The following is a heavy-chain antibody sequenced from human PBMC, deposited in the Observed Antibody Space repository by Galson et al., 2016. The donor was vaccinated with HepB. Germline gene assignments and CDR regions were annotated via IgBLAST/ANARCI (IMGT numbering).Heavy chain of an antibody. Sequence: SVKVSCKASGCTFTNYGISWVRQAPGQGLEWMGWISAYNGNTNYAQKFQGRVTMTTDTSTTTAYMDLRSLRSDDTAVYFCARDGLEELYYRPHWYCDLWGRGTLVTVSS. CDR3: ARDGLEELYYRPHWYCDL. D-gene: IGHD3-16*01. CDR1: GCTFTNYG. V-gene: IGHV1-18*04. CDR2: ISAYNGNT. J-gene: IGHJ2*01.